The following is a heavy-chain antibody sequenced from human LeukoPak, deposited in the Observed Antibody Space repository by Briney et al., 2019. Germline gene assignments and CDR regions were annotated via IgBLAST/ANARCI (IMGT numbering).Heavy chain of an antibody. CDR2: ISRSGESM. Sequence: GGSLRLSCGASGLPSRSYEMNWVRQAPGKGLEWVSYISRSGESMYADSVKGRFTISRDNAKNSLYLQMNSLRAEDTAVCYCAGYGDYYGMDVWGQGTTVTVSS. CDR1: GLPSRSYE. J-gene: IGHJ6*02. CDR3: AGYGDYYGMDV. V-gene: IGHV3-48*03. D-gene: IGHD4-17*01.